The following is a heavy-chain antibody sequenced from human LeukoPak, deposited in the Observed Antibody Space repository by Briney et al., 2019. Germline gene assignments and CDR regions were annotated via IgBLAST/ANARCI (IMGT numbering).Heavy chain of an antibody. D-gene: IGHD3-3*01. CDR2: VSSSSSYT. J-gene: IGHJ4*02. V-gene: IGHV3-21*04. CDR1: GFTFSSYS. Sequence: PGGSLRLSCAASGFTFSSYSMNWVRQAPGKGLEWVSSVSSSSSYTYYADSVKGRFTISRDNSKNTLYLQMNSLRAEDTAVYYCAKTMAYDFWSGYYDYWGQGTLVTVSS. CDR3: AKTMAYDFWSGYYDY.